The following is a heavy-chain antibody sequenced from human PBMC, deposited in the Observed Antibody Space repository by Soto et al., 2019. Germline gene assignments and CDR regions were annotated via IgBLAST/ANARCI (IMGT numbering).Heavy chain of an antibody. CDR3: AKRWELLPPNLNDY. V-gene: IGHV3-23*01. D-gene: IGHD1-26*01. Sequence: GSLRLSCADSGFTLSSYAMSWVRQAPGKGLEWVSAISGSGGSTYYADSVKGRFTISRDNSKNTLYLQMNSLRAEDTAVYYCAKRWELLPPNLNDYWGQGTLVTVSS. CDR1: GFTLSSYA. CDR2: ISGSGGST. J-gene: IGHJ4*02.